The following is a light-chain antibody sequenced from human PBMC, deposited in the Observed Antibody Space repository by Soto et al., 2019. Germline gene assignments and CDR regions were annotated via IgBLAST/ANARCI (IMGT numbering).Light chain of an antibody. CDR1: QSVLYSSNHKNY. V-gene: IGKV4-1*01. Sequence: DIVMTQSPESLAVSLGERATINCKSSQSVLYSSNHKNYLAWYQQKPGQPPKLLIYWASTRESGVPDRFSGSGSGTDFTLTISSLQAEDVAVYYCQQYYSTLLSFGGGTKVEIK. CDR2: WAS. J-gene: IGKJ4*01. CDR3: QQYYSTLLS.